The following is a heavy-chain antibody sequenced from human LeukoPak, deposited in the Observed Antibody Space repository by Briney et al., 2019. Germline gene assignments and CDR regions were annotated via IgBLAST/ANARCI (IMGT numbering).Heavy chain of an antibody. CDR2: IYYSGST. V-gene: IGHV4-59*01. Sequence: SETLSLTXTVSGGSISSYYWSWIRQPPGKGLEWIGYIYYSGSTNYNPSLKSRVTISVDTSKNQFSLKLSSVTAADTAVYYCARIEWYYYDSSGLGPFDYWGQGTLVTVSS. D-gene: IGHD3-22*01. J-gene: IGHJ4*02. CDR3: ARIEWYYYDSSGLGPFDY. CDR1: GGSISSYY.